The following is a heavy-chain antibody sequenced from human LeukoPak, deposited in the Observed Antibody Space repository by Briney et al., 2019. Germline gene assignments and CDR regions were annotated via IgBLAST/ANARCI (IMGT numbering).Heavy chain of an antibody. CDR3: ARGGGYGYPTGAN. CDR2: INSNGGGT. CDR1: GYTFTSYY. Sequence: ASVKVSCKASGYTFTSYYMHWVRQAPGQGLEWMGTINSNGGGTNYAQKFQGRVTMTRDTSTRTVYMELSSLRSEDTAVYYCARGGGYGYPTGANWGQGAQVTVSS. V-gene: IGHV1-46*01. J-gene: IGHJ4*02. D-gene: IGHD5-18*01.